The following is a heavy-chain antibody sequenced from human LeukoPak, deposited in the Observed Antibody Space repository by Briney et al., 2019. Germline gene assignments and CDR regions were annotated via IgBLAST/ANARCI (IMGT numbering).Heavy chain of an antibody. CDR3: ARWVAVAGHYYYYYGMDV. D-gene: IGHD6-19*01. CDR2: ISAYNGNT. Sequence: ASVKVSCKASGYTFTGYYMHWVRQAPGQGLEWMGWISAYNGNTNYAQKLQGRVTMTTDTSTSTAYMELRSLRSDDTAVYYCARWVAVAGHYYYYYGMDVWGQGTTVTVSS. J-gene: IGHJ6*02. CDR1: GYTFTGYY. V-gene: IGHV1-18*04.